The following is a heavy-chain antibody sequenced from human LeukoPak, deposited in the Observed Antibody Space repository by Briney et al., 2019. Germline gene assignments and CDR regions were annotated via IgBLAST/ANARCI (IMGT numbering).Heavy chain of an antibody. CDR2: IYHSGST. D-gene: IGHD7-27*01. CDR3: ARSTGGNYFDY. CDR1: GGSISSGGYS. V-gene: IGHV4-30-2*01. Sequence: SETLSLTCAVSGGSISSGGYSWSWIRQPPGKGLEWIGYIYHSGSTYSNPSLKGRDSISVDRPTNQFSLKLSSVPAADTAVYYCARSTGGNYFDYWGQGTLVTVSS. J-gene: IGHJ4*02.